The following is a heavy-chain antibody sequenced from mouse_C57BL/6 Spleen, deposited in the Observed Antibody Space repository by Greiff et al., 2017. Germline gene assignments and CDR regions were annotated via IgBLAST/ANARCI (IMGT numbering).Heavy chain of an antibody. D-gene: IGHD2-2*01. CDR1: GYTFTSYG. V-gene: IGHV1-81*01. J-gene: IGHJ3*01. CDR2: IYPRSGNT. CDR3: ARGFVYDGSSTGPFAY. Sequence: QVQLQQSGAELARPGASVKLSCKASGYTFTSYGISWVKQRTGQGLELIGEIYPRSGNTYYNEKFKGKSTLTADESSSTVYMELRSLTSEDSAVYFCARGFVYDGSSTGPFAYWGQGTLVTVSA.